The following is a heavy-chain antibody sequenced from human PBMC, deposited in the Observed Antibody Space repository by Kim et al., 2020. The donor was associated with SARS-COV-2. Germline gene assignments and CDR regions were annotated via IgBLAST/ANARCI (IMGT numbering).Heavy chain of an antibody. Sequence: GGSLRLSCAASGFTFSHYGMNGVRQAPGKGREWVSCISSIISTKYYADSVKGRFTISRDNAKNSLYLQMNSLRAEDTAVYYCARKDGYNLGYFDYWGQGSLVTVSS. CDR3: ARKDGYNLGYFDY. D-gene: IGHD5-12*01. CDR2: ISSIISTK. CDR1: GFTFSHYG. J-gene: IGHJ4*02. V-gene: IGHV3-48*04.